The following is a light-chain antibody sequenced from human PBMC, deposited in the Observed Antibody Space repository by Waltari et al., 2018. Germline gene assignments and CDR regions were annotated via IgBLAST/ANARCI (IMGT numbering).Light chain of an antibody. CDR1: SSAVGFHNL. CDR2: EVI. J-gene: IGLJ3*02. V-gene: IGLV2-23*02. CDR3: CSYAGRNIWV. Sequence: QSALTQPASVSGSPGQSITIHCTGTSSAVGFHNLVSWSQQHPGKAPELVVYEVISRPSGVSNRFSGSKSGNTASLTISGLQAEDEADYYCCSYAGRNIWVFGGGTKLTVL.